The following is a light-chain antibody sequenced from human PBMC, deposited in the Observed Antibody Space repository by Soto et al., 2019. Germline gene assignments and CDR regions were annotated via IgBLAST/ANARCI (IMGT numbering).Light chain of an antibody. J-gene: IGKJ2*02. CDR3: QQYDNWPPCT. Sequence: EIVMTQSPATLSVSPGERVTLSCRVSQSVSRFLAWYQQRPGQAPRLLIYDTSTRATGVPARFSGSGSGIEFSLTISSLQSEDFAVYYCQQYDNWPPCTFGQGTKLEVK. CDR1: QSVSRF. V-gene: IGKV3-15*01. CDR2: DTS.